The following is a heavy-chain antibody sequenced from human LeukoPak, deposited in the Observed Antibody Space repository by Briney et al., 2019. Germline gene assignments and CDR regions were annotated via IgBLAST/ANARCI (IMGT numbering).Heavy chain of an antibody. D-gene: IGHD3-16*01. CDR3: ARRAGAYTHPYDY. J-gene: IGHJ4*02. CDR1: GFTVSSNS. Sequence: GGSLRLSCTVSGFTVSSNSMSWVRQAPGKGLEWVSFIYSAGSIYYSDPVKGRFTISIDNSKNTLYLQMNSLRAEDTAVYYCARRAGAYTHPYDYGGQGTLVTVSS. CDR2: IYSAGSI. V-gene: IGHV3-53*01.